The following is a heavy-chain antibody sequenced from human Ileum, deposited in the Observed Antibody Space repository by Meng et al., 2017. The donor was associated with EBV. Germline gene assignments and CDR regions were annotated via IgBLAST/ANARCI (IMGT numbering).Heavy chain of an antibody. J-gene: IGHJ4*02. CDR2: ITSDGSST. CDR3: ATVRDGYPRLFDY. CDR1: GFTFSDYW. Sequence: GLLVASGGGLFHPGGSMRLSCAASGFTFSDYWMHWVRQAPGKGLVWVSHITSDGSSTNYADSVKGRFTISRDNAKNTLYLQMNSLRAEDAAVYYCATVRDGYPRLFDYWGQGTLVTVSS. D-gene: IGHD5-24*01. V-gene: IGHV3-74*01.